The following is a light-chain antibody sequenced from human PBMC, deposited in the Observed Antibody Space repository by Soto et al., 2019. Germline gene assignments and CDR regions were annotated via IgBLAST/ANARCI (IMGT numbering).Light chain of an antibody. CDR2: LGS. CDR1: QSLLHTNGYTY. CDR3: MQALQTPFT. V-gene: IGKV2-28*01. Sequence: DFVMTQSPISLPVTPGEPASISCRSSQSLLHTNGYTYLDWYLQKPGQSPQLLIYLGSNRASEVPDRFSGSGSGTDFTLNISRVEAEDVGVYYCMQALQTPFTFGPGTKVDI. J-gene: IGKJ3*01.